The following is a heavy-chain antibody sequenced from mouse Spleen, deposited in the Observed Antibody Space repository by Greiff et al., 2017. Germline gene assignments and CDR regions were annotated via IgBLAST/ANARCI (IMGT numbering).Heavy chain of an antibody. Sequence: QVTLKVCGPGILQPSQTLSLTCSFSGFSLSTSGMGVSWIRQPSGKGLEWLAHIYWDDDKRYNPSLKSRLTISKDTSSNQVFLKITSVDTADTATYYCASTGFDYWGQGTTLTVSS. CDR3: ASTGFDY. CDR2: IYWDDDK. CDR1: GFSLSTSGMG. J-gene: IGHJ2*01. V-gene: IGHV8-12*01.